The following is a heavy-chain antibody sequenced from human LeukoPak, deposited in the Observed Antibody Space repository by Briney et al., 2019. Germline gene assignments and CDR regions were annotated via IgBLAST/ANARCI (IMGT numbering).Heavy chain of an antibody. Sequence: GGSLRLSCAASGFTFSSYSMNWVRQAPGKGLEWVSSISSSSSYIYYADSVKGRFTISRDNAKNSLYLQMNSLRAEDTAVYYCARARHYYDSSGYYYYYGMDVWGQGTTVTVSS. D-gene: IGHD3-22*01. CDR3: ARARHYYDSSGYYYYYGMDV. CDR2: ISSSSSYI. J-gene: IGHJ6*02. V-gene: IGHV3-21*01. CDR1: GFTFSSYS.